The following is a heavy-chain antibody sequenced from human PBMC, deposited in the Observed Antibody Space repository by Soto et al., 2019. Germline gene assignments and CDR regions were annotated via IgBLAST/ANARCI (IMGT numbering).Heavy chain of an antibody. D-gene: IGHD5-12*01. CDR1: GFTFSSYS. CDR3: ARDENMVATRAVDY. V-gene: IGHV3-48*01. CDR2: ISSSSVTI. J-gene: IGHJ4*02. Sequence: GGSLRLSCAASGFTFSSYSMNWVRQAPGKGLEWVSYISSSSVTIYYADSVKGRFTISRDNAKNSLYLQMNSLRAEDTAVYYCARDENMVATRAVDYWGQGTLVTVSS.